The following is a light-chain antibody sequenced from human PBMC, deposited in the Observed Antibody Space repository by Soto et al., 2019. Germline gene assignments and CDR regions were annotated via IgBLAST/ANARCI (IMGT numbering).Light chain of an antibody. J-gene: IGKJ2*01. V-gene: IGKV3-15*01. CDR3: QHYNNLRYT. CDR1: QRVATN. CDR2: DVS. Sequence: ETVLTQSPATLYVSPGERVTLSCRASQRVATNLAWFQQKPGQAPRLLIYDVSDRATGVAARFSGSGDGTDFTLTISSLQSEDFATYYCQHYNNLRYTFGQGTKLEIK.